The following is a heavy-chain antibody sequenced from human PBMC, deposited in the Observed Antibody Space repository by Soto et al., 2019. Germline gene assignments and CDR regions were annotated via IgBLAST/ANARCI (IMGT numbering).Heavy chain of an antibody. V-gene: IGHV1-2*04. D-gene: IGHD6-6*01. CDR3: ARGAEYSSSSIYYYYYGMDV. CDR2: INPNSGGT. CDR1: GYTFTGYY. J-gene: IGHJ6*02. Sequence: ASVKVSCKASGYTFTGYYMHWVRQAPGQGLEWMGWINPNSGGTNYAQKFQGWVTMTRDTSISTAYMGLSRLRSDDTAVYYCARGAEYSSSSIYYYYYGMDVWGQGTTVTVSS.